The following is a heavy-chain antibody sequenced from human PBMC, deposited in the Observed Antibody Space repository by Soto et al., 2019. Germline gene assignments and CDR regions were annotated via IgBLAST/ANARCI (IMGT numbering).Heavy chain of an antibody. CDR3: ASSEIVVVVAATPGAFDI. V-gene: IGHV1-69*06. CDR2: IIPIFGTA. Sequence: GGSLRLSCKASGGTFSSYAISWVRQAPGQGLEWMGGIIPIFGTANYAQKFQGRVTITADKSTSTAYMELSSLRSEDTAVYYCASSEIVVVVAATPGAFDIWGQGTMVTVSS. CDR1: GGTFSSYA. J-gene: IGHJ3*02. D-gene: IGHD2-15*01.